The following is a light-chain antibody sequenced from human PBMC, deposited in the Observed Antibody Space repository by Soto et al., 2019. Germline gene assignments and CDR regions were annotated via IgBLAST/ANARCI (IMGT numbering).Light chain of an antibody. CDR3: LQYWDYSWT. Sequence: DIQMTQSPSSLSASLGDRVTITCRSSQVIGSSFIGWYQQKVGRPPKRLIYATSTLQSGVPSRFSGGGYGTEFTLTISSLQPEDFATYYCLQYWDYSWTFGQGTKVDIK. J-gene: IGKJ1*01. V-gene: IGKV1-17*01. CDR1: QVIGSS. CDR2: ATS.